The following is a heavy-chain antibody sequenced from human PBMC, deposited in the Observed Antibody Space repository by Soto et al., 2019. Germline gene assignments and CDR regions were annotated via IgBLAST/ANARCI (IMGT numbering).Heavy chain of an antibody. J-gene: IGHJ4*02. Sequence: SETLSLTCTVSGGSISSYYWSWIRQPPGKGLEWIGYIYYSGSTNYNPSLKSRVPISVDTSKNQFSLKLSSVTAADTDVYYCERESCVRGYSYGYFDHWGQGTLVTVSS. CDR3: ERESCVRGYSYGYFDH. V-gene: IGHV4-59*01. D-gene: IGHD5-18*01. CDR1: GGSISSYY. CDR2: IYYSGST.